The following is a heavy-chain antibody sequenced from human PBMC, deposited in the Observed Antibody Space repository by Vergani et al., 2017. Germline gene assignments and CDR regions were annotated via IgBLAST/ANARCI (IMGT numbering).Heavy chain of an antibody. CDR1: GYTFTNYA. D-gene: IGHD2-15*01. V-gene: IGHV1-18*04. J-gene: IGHJ5*02. CDR2: ITTYNGNT. Sequence: QVQLVESGAEVKKPGASVKVSCKASGYTFTNYAISWVRQAPGQGLEWMGWITTYNGNTNYAQKLQGRVTMTTDTSTTTAYMELRSLTSDDTAVYYCARVVVLSPTGGFDPWGQGTLVTVSS. CDR3: ARVVVLSPTGGFDP.